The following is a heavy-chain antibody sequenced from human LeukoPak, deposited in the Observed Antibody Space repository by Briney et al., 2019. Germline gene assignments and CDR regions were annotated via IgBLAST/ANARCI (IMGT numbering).Heavy chain of an antibody. CDR1: GFTFHSHS. CDR2: IYHSGST. Sequence: LRLSCAASGFTFHSHSMNWVRQPPGKGLEWIGYIYHSGSTYYNPSLKSRVTISVDRSKNQFSLKLSSVTAADTAVYYCARDRSIVGATVGWFDPWGQGTLVTVSS. CDR3: ARDRSIVGATVGWFDP. D-gene: IGHD1-26*01. J-gene: IGHJ5*02. V-gene: IGHV4-30-2*01.